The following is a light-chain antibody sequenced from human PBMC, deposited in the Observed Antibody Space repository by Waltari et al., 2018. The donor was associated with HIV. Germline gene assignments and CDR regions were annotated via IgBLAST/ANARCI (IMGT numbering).Light chain of an antibody. CDR1: QTVSSSQ. J-gene: IGKJ1*01. CDR2: GAS. V-gene: IGKV3-20*01. CDR3: QQYGRSPWT. Sequence: EIVLTQSPGSLSLSPGERATLSCRASQTVSSSQLAWYQQKPGQAPRRLIYGASTRATGTPDRFSGSGSGTDFTLTITRLEREDVAVYYCQQYGRSPWTFGQGTKVEIK.